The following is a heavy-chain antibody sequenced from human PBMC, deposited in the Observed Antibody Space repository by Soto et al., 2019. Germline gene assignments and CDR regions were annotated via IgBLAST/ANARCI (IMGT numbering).Heavy chain of an antibody. CDR3: ARKDSGYGDYMDV. Sequence: QVQLQESGPGLVKPSQTLSLTCTVSGGSISSGGYYWSWIRQHPGKGLEWIGYINYSGSTYYNPSLKSRVTMSVDTSENQSSLRLSSVTAADTAVYYCARKDSGYGDYMDVWGKGTTVTVSS. J-gene: IGHJ6*03. CDR2: INYSGST. CDR1: GGSISSGGYY. V-gene: IGHV4-31*03. D-gene: IGHD5-12*01.